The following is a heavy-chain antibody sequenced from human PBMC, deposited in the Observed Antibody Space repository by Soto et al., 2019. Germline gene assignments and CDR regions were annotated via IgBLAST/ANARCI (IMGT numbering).Heavy chain of an antibody. D-gene: IGHD3-10*01. V-gene: IGHV4-39*01. J-gene: IGHJ1*01. CDR1: GGSISSSSYY. CDR3: ARAVWFGAPAEYFQH. Sequence: PSETLSLTCTVSGGSISSSSYYWGWIRQPPGKGLEWIGSIYYSGSTYYNPSLKSRVTISVDTSKNQFSLKLSSVTAADTAVYYCARAVWFGAPAEYFQHWGQGTLVTVSS. CDR2: IYYSGST.